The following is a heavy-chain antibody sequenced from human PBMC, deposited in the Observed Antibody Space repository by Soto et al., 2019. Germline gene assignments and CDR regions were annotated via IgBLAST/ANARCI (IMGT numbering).Heavy chain of an antibody. J-gene: IGHJ4*02. Sequence: SETLSLTCTVSGGSISSYYWAWIRQPPGKGLEWIGSIYYIGNTYYNSSLQSRVTISVDPSRTQFSLKLTSVTAADTAVYFCARHHINVAALDYWGQGFLVTVSS. CDR3: ARHHINVAALDY. CDR1: GGSISSYY. D-gene: IGHD6-19*01. V-gene: IGHV4-39*01. CDR2: IYYIGNT.